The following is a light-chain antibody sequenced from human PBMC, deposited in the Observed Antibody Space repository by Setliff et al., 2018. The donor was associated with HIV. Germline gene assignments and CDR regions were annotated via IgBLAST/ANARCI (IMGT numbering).Light chain of an antibody. V-gene: IGLV2-14*03. Sequence: LTQPASVSGSPGQSITISCTATSSDVGGYNYVSWYQQHPGKTPKLMIYDVSNRPSGVSNRFSGSKSGNTASLTISGLQAEDEADYYCSSYTSSTTPYVFGTGTKVTVL. J-gene: IGLJ1*01. CDR1: SSDVGGYNY. CDR3: SSYTSSTTPYV. CDR2: DVS.